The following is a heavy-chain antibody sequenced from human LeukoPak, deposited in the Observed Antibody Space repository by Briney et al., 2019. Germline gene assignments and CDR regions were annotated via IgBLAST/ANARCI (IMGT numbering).Heavy chain of an antibody. D-gene: IGHD3-22*01. CDR3: ASLYDSSGEAAFDI. CDR2: IYPGDSDT. J-gene: IGHJ3*02. V-gene: IGHV5-51*01. Sequence: GESLKISCKCSGYSFTGYWIGWVRQMPGKGLEWMGIIYPGDSDTRYSPSFQGQVTISADKSISTAYLQWSSLKASDTAMYYCASLYDSSGEAAFDIWGQGTMVTVSS. CDR1: GYSFTGYW.